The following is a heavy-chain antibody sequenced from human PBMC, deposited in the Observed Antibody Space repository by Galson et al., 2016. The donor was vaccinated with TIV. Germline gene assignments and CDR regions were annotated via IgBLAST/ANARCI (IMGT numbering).Heavy chain of an antibody. J-gene: IGHJ4*02. V-gene: IGHV4-34*12. Sequence: ETLSLTCGVSGGPVTEHYWNWIRQSPGKGLEWIGDVVHTGSTHYNPSLRSRVTISVDTSTDQSSLRLTSVTAAATAVYYCVSGRKLMTASGPPGFNSCGQGTLVTVSS. CDR1: GGPVTEHY. CDR2: VVHTGST. CDR3: VSGRKLMTASGPPGFNS. D-gene: IGHD1-14*01.